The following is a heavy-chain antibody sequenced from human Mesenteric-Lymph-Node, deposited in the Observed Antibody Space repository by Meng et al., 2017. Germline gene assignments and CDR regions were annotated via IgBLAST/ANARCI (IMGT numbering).Heavy chain of an antibody. V-gene: IGHV3-33*01. CDR3: ARGYYGGNSDFDY. J-gene: IGHJ4*02. CDR1: GFTFRSYG. CDR2: IWSDGSNR. Sequence: QAQLVESGGGVVQPGRSLRLSCAASGFTFRSYGMHWVRQAPGKGLEWVAVIWSDGSNRYYADSVKGRFAISRDISKNTLILQMNSLRAEDTAVYYCARGYYGGNSDFDYWGQGTLVTVSS. D-gene: IGHD4-23*01.